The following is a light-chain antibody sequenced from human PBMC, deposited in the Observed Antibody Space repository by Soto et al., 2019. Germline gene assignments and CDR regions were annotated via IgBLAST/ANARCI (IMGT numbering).Light chain of an antibody. Sequence: DIQMTQSPSSLSASVGDRVTITCRASQNVNSYLSWYQQKPGKAPELLIYAGSNLQSGVPSRFSGSGSGTDFTLTISSLQPEDFATYYCLQSYSTPPYTFGPGTKVDIK. CDR3: LQSYSTPPYT. V-gene: IGKV1-39*01. CDR1: QNVNSY. J-gene: IGKJ3*01. CDR2: AGS.